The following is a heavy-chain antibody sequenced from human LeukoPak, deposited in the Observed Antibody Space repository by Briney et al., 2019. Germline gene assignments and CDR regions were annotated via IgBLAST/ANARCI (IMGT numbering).Heavy chain of an antibody. V-gene: IGHV4-59*11. CDR2: IYDSEGT. CDR1: GGSISSHY. D-gene: IGHD3-10*01. J-gene: IGHJ4*02. CDR3: ARGFGGKYYFDF. Sequence: SETLSLTCTVSGGSISSHYWSWIRQPPGKGLEWIGYIYDSEGTNYNPSLKSRVTISIDTSKNQFSLKLSSVAAADTAVYACARGFGGKYYFDFWGQGTLVTVSS.